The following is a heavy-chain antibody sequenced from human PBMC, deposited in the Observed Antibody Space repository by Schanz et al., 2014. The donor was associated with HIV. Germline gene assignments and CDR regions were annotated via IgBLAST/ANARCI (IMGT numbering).Heavy chain of an antibody. CDR3: ANSGVFPHGICYTRGDGMDV. Sequence: EVQLLESGGGLVQPGGSRRLSCAASGFTFSNYAMSWVRQAPGKGLEWVSAITGSSAHTYYADSVKGRFTISRDNSKNTLYLQMNGLRAEDTAVYYCANSGVFPHGICYTRGDGMDVWGQGTTVTVSS. J-gene: IGHJ6*02. D-gene: IGHD2-8*01. V-gene: IGHV3-23*01. CDR2: ITGSSAHT. CDR1: GFTFSNYA.